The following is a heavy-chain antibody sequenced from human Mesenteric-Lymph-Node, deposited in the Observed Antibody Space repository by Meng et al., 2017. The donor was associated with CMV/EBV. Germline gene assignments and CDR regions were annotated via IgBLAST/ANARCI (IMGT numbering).Heavy chain of an antibody. J-gene: IGHJ4*02. CDR3: ARDGGGWYFDY. Sequence: GESLKISCAASGFTITNNYMPWVCRAPGKGLEWVSVIFGGGTTFHADSVKDRFTISRDISKNTLYLEMNSLRAEDTATYYCARDGGGWYFDYWGQGTLVTVSS. V-gene: IGHV3-53*01. CDR2: IFGGGTT. CDR1: GFTITNNY. D-gene: IGHD6-19*01.